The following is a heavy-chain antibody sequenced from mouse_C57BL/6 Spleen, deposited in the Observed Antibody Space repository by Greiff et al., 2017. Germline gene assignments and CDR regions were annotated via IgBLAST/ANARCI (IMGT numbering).Heavy chain of an antibody. CDR3: TTGRYYGREAMDY. J-gene: IGHJ4*01. CDR2: IDPENGDT. V-gene: IGHV14-4*01. CDR1: GFNIKDDY. Sequence: EVMLVESGAELVRPGASVKLSCTASGFNIKDDYMHWVKQRPEQGLEWIGWIDPENGDTEYASKFQGKATITADTSSNTAYLQLSSLTSEDTAVYYCTTGRYYGREAMDYWGQGTSVTVSS. D-gene: IGHD1-1*01.